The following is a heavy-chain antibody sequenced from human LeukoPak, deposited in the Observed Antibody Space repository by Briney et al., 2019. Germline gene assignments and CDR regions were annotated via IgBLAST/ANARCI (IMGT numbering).Heavy chain of an antibody. CDR1: GYTFTGYY. J-gene: IGHJ4*02. V-gene: IGHV1-2*02. CDR2: INPNSGGT. Sequence: RASVKVSCKASGYTFTGYYMHWVRQAPGQGLEWMGWINPNSGGTNYAQKFQGRVTMTRDTSISTAYMELSRLRSDDTAVYYCARDLEVVPAAEGDYWGQGTLVTVSS. CDR3: ARDLEVVPAAEGDY. D-gene: IGHD2-2*01.